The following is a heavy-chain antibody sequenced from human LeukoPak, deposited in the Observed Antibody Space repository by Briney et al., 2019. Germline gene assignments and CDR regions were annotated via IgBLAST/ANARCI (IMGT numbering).Heavy chain of an antibody. V-gene: IGHV3-23*01. Sequence: GGSLRLSCAASGFTFSSYAMSWVRQAPGKGLEWVSAISGSGGSTYYADSVKGRFTISRDNSKSTLYLQMNSLRAEDTAVYYCAKGSGRELRYFDWLLDYWGQGTLVTVSS. CDR1: GFTFSSYA. CDR3: AKGSGRELRYFDWLLDY. D-gene: IGHD3-9*01. CDR2: ISGSGGST. J-gene: IGHJ4*02.